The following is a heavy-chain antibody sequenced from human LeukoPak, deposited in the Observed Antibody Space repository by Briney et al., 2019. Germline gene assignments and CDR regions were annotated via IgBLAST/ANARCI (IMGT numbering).Heavy chain of an antibody. J-gene: IGHJ5*02. CDR3: VRASYYYDTSGSPRGWFDP. CDR2: VGGSGGST. CDR1: GFTFRNYG. Sequence: GGSLRLSCAASGFTFRNYGMSWVRQAPGKGLEWDSGVGGSGGSTYYADSVKGRFTISRDNAKNSLFLQMNSLRAEDTAVYYCVRASYYYDTSGSPRGWFDPWGQGTLVTVSS. D-gene: IGHD3-22*01. V-gene: IGHV3-23*01.